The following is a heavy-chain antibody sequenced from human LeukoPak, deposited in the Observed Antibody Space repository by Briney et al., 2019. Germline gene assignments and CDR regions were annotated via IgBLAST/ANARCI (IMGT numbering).Heavy chain of an antibody. V-gene: IGHV4-34*01. CDR1: GGSFSGYY. CDR3: ARAQKTYYYDSSGYYRNAFDI. J-gene: IGHJ3*02. CDR2: INHSGST. Sequence: SETLSLTCAVYGGSFSGYYWSWIRQPPGKGLEWIGEINHSGSTNYNPSLKSRVTISAGTSKNQFSLKLSSVTAADTAVYYCARAQKTYYYDSSGYYRNAFDIWGQGTMVTVSS. D-gene: IGHD3-22*01.